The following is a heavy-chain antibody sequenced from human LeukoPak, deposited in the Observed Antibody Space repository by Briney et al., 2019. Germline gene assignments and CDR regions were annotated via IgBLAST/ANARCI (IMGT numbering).Heavy chain of an antibody. CDR2: IHDSGST. D-gene: IGHD3-3*01. V-gene: IGHV4-59*08. CDR3: ARPVSEFWSGGFDY. CDR1: GGSISSYY. Sequence: SETLSLTCTVSGGSISSYYWSWIRQPPGKGLEWIGYIHDSGSTNYNPSLKSRVTISVDTSKNQFSLKLSSVIAADTAVYYCARPVSEFWSGGFDYWGQGTLVTVSS. J-gene: IGHJ4*02.